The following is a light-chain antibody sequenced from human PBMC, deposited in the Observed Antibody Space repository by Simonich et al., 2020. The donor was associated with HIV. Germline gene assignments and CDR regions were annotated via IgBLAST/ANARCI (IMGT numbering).Light chain of an antibody. CDR1: QSVSSN. J-gene: IGKJ4*01. CDR3: QQYNNWLT. Sequence: EIVMTQSPATLSVSPGERATLSCRASQSVSSNLAWYQQKPGQAPRLLIYGASTRATGIPASFSGSGSGTEFTLTISSMQSEDFAVYCCQQYNNWLTFGGGTKVEIK. CDR2: GAS. V-gene: IGKV3-15*01.